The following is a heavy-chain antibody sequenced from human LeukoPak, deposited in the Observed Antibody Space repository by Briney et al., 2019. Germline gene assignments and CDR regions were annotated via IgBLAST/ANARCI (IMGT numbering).Heavy chain of an antibody. CDR1: GFTFRDYY. CDR3: ARGSKRFLEYFDY. V-gene: IGHV3-11*01. D-gene: IGHD3-3*01. J-gene: IGHJ4*02. CDR2: ISSTGHSI. Sequence: GGSLRLSCAASGFTFRDYYMSWIRQTPGKGLEWVSYISSTGHSIYYADSVKGRFTISRDDPNNSVYLQMNSLRAEDTVVYYCARGSKRFLEYFDYWGQGTPVTVSS.